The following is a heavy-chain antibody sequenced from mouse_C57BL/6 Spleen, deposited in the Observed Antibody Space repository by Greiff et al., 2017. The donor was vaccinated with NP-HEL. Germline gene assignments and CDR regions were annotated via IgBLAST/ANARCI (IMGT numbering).Heavy chain of an antibody. CDR2: IHPNSGST. D-gene: IGHD2-5*01. V-gene: IGHV1-64*01. CDR1: GYTFTSYW. J-gene: IGHJ3*01. CDR3: ARSYYSNYAAY. Sequence: QVQLQQSGAELVKPGASVKLSCKASGYTFTSYWMHWVKQRPGQGLEWIGMIHPNSGSTNYNEKFKSKATLTVDKSSSTAYMQLSSLTSEDSAVYYCARSYYSNYAAYWGQGTLVTVSA.